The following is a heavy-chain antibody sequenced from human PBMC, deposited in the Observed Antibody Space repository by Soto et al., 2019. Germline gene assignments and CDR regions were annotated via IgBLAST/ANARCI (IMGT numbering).Heavy chain of an antibody. V-gene: IGHV1-69*02. D-gene: IGHD6-19*01. CDR2: IIPILGIA. CDR1: GGTFSSYT. J-gene: IGHJ4*02. CDR3: AREAGGSGTNFDY. Sequence: SVKVSCKASGGTFSSYTISWVRQAPGQGLEWMGRIIPILGIAKYAQKFQGRVTITADKSTSTAYMELSSLRSEDTAVYYCAREAGGSGTNFDYWGQGTLVTVSS.